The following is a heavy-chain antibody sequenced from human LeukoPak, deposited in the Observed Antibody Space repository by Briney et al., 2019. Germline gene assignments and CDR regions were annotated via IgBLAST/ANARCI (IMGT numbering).Heavy chain of an antibody. CDR1: GFTFSDYY. Sequence: PWGSLRLSCAASGFTFSDYYMSWIRQAPGKGLEWISYISSSGTTIYYADSVKGRFTISRDNTENSLFLQMNSLRAEDTAVYFCAGDLSGGYGPIYYWGQGTLVTVSS. D-gene: IGHD1-26*01. V-gene: IGHV3-11*01. J-gene: IGHJ4*02. CDR2: ISSSGTTI. CDR3: AGDLSGGYGPIYY.